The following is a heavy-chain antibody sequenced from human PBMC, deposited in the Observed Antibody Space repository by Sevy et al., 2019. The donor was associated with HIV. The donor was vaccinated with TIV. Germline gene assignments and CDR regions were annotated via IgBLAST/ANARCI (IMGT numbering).Heavy chain of an antibody. CDR1: GFTFSSYG. D-gene: IGHD6-6*01. CDR2: IWYDGSNK. V-gene: IGHV3-33*01. Sequence: GGSLRLSCAASGFTFSSYGMHWVRQAPGKGLEWVAVIWYDGSNKYYADSVKGRFTISRDNSKNTLYLQMNSLRAEDTAVYYCARAPRSYSSSWDYYFDYGMDVWGQGTTVTVS. J-gene: IGHJ6*02. CDR3: ARAPRSYSSSWDYYFDYGMDV.